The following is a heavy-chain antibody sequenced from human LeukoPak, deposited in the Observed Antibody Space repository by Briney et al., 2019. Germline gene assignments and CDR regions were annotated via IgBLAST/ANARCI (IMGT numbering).Heavy chain of an antibody. CDR1: GFTFDDYG. Sequence: GGSLRLSCAASGFTFDDYGMSWVRQAPGKGLEWVSGINWNGGSTGYADSVKGRFTISRDNAKNSLYLQMNSLRAEDTALYHCASHYYDSSGYYWDDAFDIWGQGTMVTVSS. V-gene: IGHV3-20*01. J-gene: IGHJ3*02. CDR2: INWNGGST. CDR3: ASHYYDSSGYYWDDAFDI. D-gene: IGHD3-22*01.